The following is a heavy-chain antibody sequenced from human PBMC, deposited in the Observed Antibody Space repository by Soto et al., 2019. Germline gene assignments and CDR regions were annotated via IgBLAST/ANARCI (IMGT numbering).Heavy chain of an antibody. CDR1: GFTFSSYA. CDR3: AKLPYSGSYPLRWFDP. D-gene: IGHD1-26*01. J-gene: IGHJ5*02. Sequence: GGSLRLSCAASGFTFSSYAMSWVRQAPGKGLEWVSAISGSGGSTYYADSVKGRFTISRDNSKNTLYLQMNSLRAEDTAVYYCAKLPYSGSYPLRWFDPWGQGTLVTVSS. V-gene: IGHV3-23*01. CDR2: ISGSGGST.